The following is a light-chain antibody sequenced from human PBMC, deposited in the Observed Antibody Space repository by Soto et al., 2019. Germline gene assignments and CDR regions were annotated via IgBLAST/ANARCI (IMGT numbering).Light chain of an antibody. Sequence: QLVLTQSPSASASLGASVKLTCTLSSGHSSYAIAWHQQQPEKGPRYLMNLNSDGSHTKGDGIPDRFSGSSSGAERYLTISSLQSEDEADYYCQTWGTGIQGVFGGGTKLTVL. CDR1: SGHSSYA. J-gene: IGLJ3*02. CDR3: QTWGTGIQGV. CDR2: LNSDGSH. V-gene: IGLV4-69*01.